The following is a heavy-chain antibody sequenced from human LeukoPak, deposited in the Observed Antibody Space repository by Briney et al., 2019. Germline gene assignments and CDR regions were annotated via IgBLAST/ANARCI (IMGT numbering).Heavy chain of an antibody. Sequence: GGSLRLFCAASGFTFSSYWMSWVRQAPGKGLEWVANIKQDGSEKYYVDSVKGRFTISRDNAKNSLYLQMNSLRAEDTAVYYCARDDAETYYYDSSGYYPKYYYYYYGMDVWGQGTTVTVSS. D-gene: IGHD3-22*01. J-gene: IGHJ6*02. CDR2: IKQDGSEK. CDR3: ARDDAETYYYDSSGYYPKYYYYYYGMDV. CDR1: GFTFSSYW. V-gene: IGHV3-7*01.